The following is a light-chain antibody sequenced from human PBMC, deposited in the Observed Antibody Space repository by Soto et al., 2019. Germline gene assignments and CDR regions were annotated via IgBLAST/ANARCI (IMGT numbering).Light chain of an antibody. CDR1: TSDIGDYNY. Sequence: QSALTQPASVSGSPGQSITISCTGTTSDIGDYNYVSWYQQHPGKAPKLMIYEVSNRPSGVSNRFSGFKSGNTASLTISGLQAEDEADYYCSSYTSSSTLAVFGGGTQLTVL. CDR2: EVS. V-gene: IGLV2-14*01. CDR3: SSYTSSSTLAV. J-gene: IGLJ7*01.